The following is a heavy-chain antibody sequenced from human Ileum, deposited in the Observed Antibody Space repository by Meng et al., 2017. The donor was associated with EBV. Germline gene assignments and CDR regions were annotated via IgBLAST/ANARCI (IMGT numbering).Heavy chain of an antibody. J-gene: IGHJ4*02. Sequence: QIQLVQSGAEVKKPGDSVKVSCKASGYTFSNYGISWLRQAPGQGLEWMGWISAYNGNTNYAQNLQGRVTMTTDTSTGTAYMEVRSLRSDDTAVYYCARAGNGGSYYFTYRGQGTLVTVSS. CDR3: ARAGNGGSYYFTY. D-gene: IGHD1-26*01. V-gene: IGHV1-18*01. CDR1: GYTFSNYG. CDR2: ISAYNGNT.